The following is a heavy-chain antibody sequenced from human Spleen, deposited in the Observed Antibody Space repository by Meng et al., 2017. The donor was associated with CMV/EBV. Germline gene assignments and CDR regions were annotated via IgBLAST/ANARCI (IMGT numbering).Heavy chain of an antibody. CDR2: LSYDGSQR. Sequence: GGSLRLSCVASRLTHFKGYSMNWVRQAPGKGLEWVAILSYDGSQRYYTDSVKGRFTISRDNSMDTMYLQMNSLRPEDTAVYYCARAAFCSSSTCWYGMDVWGQGTTVTVSS. D-gene: IGHD2-2*01. V-gene: IGHV3-30*03. CDR1: RLTHFKGYS. CDR3: ARAAFCSSSTCWYGMDV. J-gene: IGHJ6*02.